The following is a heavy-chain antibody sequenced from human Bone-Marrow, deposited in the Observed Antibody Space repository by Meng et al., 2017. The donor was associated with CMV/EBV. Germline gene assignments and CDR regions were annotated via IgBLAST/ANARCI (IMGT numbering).Heavy chain of an antibody. CDR1: GGTFSSYA. CDR2: IIPIFGTA. CDR3: ASPDTGTHPGYYYGMDV. Sequence: VKVSCKASGGTFSSYAISWVRQAPGQGLEWMGGIIPIFGTANYAQKFQGRVTITTDESTSTAYMELSSLRSEDTAVYYCASPDTGTHPGYYYGMDVWGQGTTVTVSS. V-gene: IGHV1-69*05. D-gene: IGHD1-1*01. J-gene: IGHJ6*02.